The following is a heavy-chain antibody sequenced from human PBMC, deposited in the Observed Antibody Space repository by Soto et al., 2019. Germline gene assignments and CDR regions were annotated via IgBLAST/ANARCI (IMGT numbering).Heavy chain of an antibody. J-gene: IGHJ1*01. CDR3: AKDQGFGNLGAEYFHH. CDR1: GFTFTTYA. D-gene: IGHD3-10*01. Sequence: GGSLRLSCAASGFTFTTYAMNWVRQAPGKGLEWVSLISGSGLSTYYADSVKGRFTISRDNSKNTLYLQMNDLRAEDTAVYYCAKDQGFGNLGAEYFHHWGQGSLVTVSS. CDR2: ISGSGLST. V-gene: IGHV3-23*01.